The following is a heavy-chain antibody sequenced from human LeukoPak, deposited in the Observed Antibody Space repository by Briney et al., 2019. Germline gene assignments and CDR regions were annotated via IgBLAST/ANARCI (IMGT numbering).Heavy chain of an antibody. Sequence: SETLSLTCAVYGGSFSGYYWSWIRQPPGKGLEWIGEINHSGSTNYNPSLKSRVTISVDTSKNQFSLKLSSMTAADTAVYYCARGDDYGDYMVFWGQGTMVTVSS. V-gene: IGHV4-34*01. CDR1: GGSFSGYY. J-gene: IGHJ3*01. CDR2: INHSGST. CDR3: ARGDDYGDYMVF. D-gene: IGHD4-17*01.